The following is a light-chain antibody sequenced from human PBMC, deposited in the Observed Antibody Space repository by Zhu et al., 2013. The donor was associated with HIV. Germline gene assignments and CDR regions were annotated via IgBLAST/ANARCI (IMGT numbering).Light chain of an antibody. V-gene: IGLV1-51*01. J-gene: IGLJ3*02. CDR1: SSNIGNNY. CDR2: DNN. Sequence: QSVLTQPPSVSAAPRQKVTISCSGSSSNIGNNYVSWYQQLPGTAPKLLIYDNNKRPSGIPDRFSGSKSGTSATLGITGLQTGDEADYYCGTWDSSLSAVWVFGGGTKLTVL. CDR3: GTWDSSLSAVWV.